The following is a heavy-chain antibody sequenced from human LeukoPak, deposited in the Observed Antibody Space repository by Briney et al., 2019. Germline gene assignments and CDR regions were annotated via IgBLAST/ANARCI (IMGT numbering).Heavy chain of an antibody. D-gene: IGHD6-19*01. CDR1: GYTFTSYG. V-gene: IGHV1-18*01. CDR3: AGGGAGKLDY. J-gene: IGHJ4*02. Sequence: ASVKVSCKASGYTFTSYGISWVRQAPGQGLEWMGWIRAYNGNANYEQKLQGRGTMTTDTSTSTAYMELRSLRSDDTAVYYCAGGGAGKLDYWGQGTLVTVSS. CDR2: IRAYNGNA.